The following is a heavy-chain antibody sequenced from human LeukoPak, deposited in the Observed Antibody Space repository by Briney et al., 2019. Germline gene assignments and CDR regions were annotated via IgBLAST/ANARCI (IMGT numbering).Heavy chain of an antibody. D-gene: IGHD3-16*01. CDR1: GGSISSYY. CDR2: IYYSGST. J-gene: IGHJ4*02. V-gene: IGHV4-59*01. CDR3: ARDGVPYYFDY. Sequence: PSETLSLTCTVSGGSISSYYWSWIRQPPGKGLEWIGYIYYSGSTNCNPSLKSRVTISVDTSKNQFSLKLSSVTAADTAVYYCARDGVPYYFDYWGQGTLVTVSS.